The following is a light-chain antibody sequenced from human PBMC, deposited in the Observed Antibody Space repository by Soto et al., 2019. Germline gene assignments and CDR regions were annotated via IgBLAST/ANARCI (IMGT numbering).Light chain of an antibody. J-gene: IGLJ3*02. CDR1: SSDVGGYNY. CDR2: EVS. Sequence: QSALTQPASVSGSRGQSITISCTGTSSDVGGYNYVSWYQQHPGKAPKLMIYEVSNRPSGVSNRFSGSKSGNTASLTISGRQAEDVADYYCSSYTSSSTRLFGGGTKLTVL. V-gene: IGLV2-14*01. CDR3: SSYTSSSTRL.